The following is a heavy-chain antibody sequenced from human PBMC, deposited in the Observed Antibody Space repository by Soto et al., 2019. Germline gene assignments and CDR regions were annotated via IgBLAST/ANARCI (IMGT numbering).Heavy chain of an antibody. D-gene: IGHD4-4*01. J-gene: IGHJ6*02. CDR3: ARHNYYSNHYYYGMDV. CDR2: IHHTGST. CDR1: GGSITSSNW. Sequence: SETLSLTCAASGGSITSSNWWSWVRQAPGKGLEWIGEIHHTGSTYYNPSLRSRVTLSIDMSKNQFSLRLTSVTAADTAVFYCARHNYYSNHYYYGMDVWGQGTTVTVSS. V-gene: IGHV4-4*02.